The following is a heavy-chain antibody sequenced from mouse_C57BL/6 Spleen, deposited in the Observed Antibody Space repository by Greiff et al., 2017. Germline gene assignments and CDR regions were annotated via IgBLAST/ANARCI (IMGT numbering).Heavy chain of an antibody. CDR3: ASPGTEYYFDY. V-gene: IGHV1-82*01. Sequence: VQLQQSGPELVKPGASVKISCKASGYAFSSSWMNWVKLRPGKGLEWIGRIYPGDGDTNYNGKFKGKATLTADKSSSTAYMQLSSLTSEDSAVYFCASPGTEYYFDYWGQGTTLTVSS. J-gene: IGHJ2*01. CDR2: IYPGDGDT. D-gene: IGHD4-1*01. CDR1: GYAFSSSW.